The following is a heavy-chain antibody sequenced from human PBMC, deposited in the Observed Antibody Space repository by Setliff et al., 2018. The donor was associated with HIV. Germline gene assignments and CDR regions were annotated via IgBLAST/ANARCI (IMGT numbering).Heavy chain of an antibody. CDR3: ASGRGIYGSGALEAYDI. V-gene: IGHV1-18*01. Sequence: ASVKVSCKASGYTFNNYGVMWVRQAPGQGLEWMGWISGYGNRKYAQKFEGRLTVPTDTSTSTAYMELRTLRSDDTAVYFCASGRGIYGSGALEAYDIWGQGTMVTVSS. J-gene: IGHJ3*02. D-gene: IGHD3-10*01. CDR2: ISGYGNR. CDR1: GYTFNNYG.